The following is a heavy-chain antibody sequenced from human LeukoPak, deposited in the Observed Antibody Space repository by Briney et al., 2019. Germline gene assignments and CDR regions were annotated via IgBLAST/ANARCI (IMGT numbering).Heavy chain of an antibody. CDR1: GYTFTSYG. CDR3: ARDERYDSSGYPFDY. D-gene: IGHD3-22*01. Sequence: ASVKVSCKASGYTFTSYGISWVRQAPGQGLEWMGWISGYNGNTKNAQKLQGRVTMTTDTSTSTAYMELRSLRSDDTAVYYCARDERYDSSGYPFDYWGQGTLVTVSS. J-gene: IGHJ4*02. CDR2: ISGYNGNT. V-gene: IGHV1-18*01.